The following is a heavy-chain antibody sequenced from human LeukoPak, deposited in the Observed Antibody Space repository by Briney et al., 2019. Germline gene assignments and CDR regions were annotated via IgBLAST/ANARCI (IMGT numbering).Heavy chain of an antibody. CDR1: GDSISNYY. Sequence: SETLSLTCTVSGDSISNYYWSWIRQSPGKGLEWIGWSYHRGSTSYNPSLKSRVAISVDTSKNQFSLKLTSVTAADTAVYYRARDRELGYWGQGTLVIVSS. D-gene: IGHD1-1*01. CDR3: ARDRELGY. V-gene: IGHV4-59*01. J-gene: IGHJ4*02. CDR2: SYHRGST.